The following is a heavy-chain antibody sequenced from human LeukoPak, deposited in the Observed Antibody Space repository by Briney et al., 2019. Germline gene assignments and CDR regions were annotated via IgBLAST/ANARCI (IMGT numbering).Heavy chain of an antibody. D-gene: IGHD3-10*01. CDR3: TRGQAMVRGVITTYYYYGMDV. V-gene: IGHV3-49*03. CDR1: GFTFGDYA. CDR2: IRSKAYGGTT. J-gene: IGHJ6*02. Sequence: PGGSLRLSCTASGFTFGDYAMSWFRQAPGKGLEWVGSIRSKAYGGTTEYAASVKGRFTISRDDSKSIAYLQMNSLKTEDTAVYYCTRGQAMVRGVITTYYYYGMDVWGQGTTVTVSS.